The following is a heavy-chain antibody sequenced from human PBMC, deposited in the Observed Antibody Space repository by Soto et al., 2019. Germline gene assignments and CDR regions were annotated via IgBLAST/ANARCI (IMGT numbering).Heavy chain of an antibody. J-gene: IGHJ3*02. CDR3: ARGRYCSGGSCYKDAFDI. V-gene: IGHV3-7*01. D-gene: IGHD2-15*01. Sequence: GGSLRLSCAASGFTFSSCWMSWVRQAPGKGLEWVANIKQDGSEKYYVDSVKGRFTISRDNAKNSLYLQMNSLRAEDTAVYYCARGRYCSGGSCYKDAFDIWGQGTMVTVSS. CDR2: IKQDGSEK. CDR1: GFTFSSCW.